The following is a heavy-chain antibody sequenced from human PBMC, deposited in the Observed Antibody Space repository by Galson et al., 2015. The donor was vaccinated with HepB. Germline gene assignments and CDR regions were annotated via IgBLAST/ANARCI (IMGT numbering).Heavy chain of an antibody. CDR1: GFTFSSYA. J-gene: IGHJ6*02. CDR3: AKGWSAVFYDMDV. D-gene: IGHD2-8*01. V-gene: IGHV3-23*01. CDR2: ISGSGGRT. Sequence: SLRLSCAASGFTFSSYAINWVRQAPGKGLEWVSSISGSGGRTHYADSVKGRFTISRDNSKNTLYLQMNSPRAEDTAVYYCAKGWSAVFYDMDVWGQGTTVIVSS.